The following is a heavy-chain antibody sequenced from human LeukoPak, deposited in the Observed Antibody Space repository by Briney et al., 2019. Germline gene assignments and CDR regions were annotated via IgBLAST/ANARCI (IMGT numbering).Heavy chain of an antibody. J-gene: IGHJ4*02. D-gene: IGHD3-22*01. CDR2: MNSNSGNT. CDR3: ARVGRYYDSSGYYYDY. CDR1: GYTFTSYD. Sequence: ASVKVSCKASGYTFTSYDINWVRQATGQGLEWMGWMNSNSGNTGYAQKFQGRVTMTRNTSISTAYMELSSLRSEDTAVYYCARVGRYYDSSGYYYDYWGQGTLVTVSS. V-gene: IGHV1-8*01.